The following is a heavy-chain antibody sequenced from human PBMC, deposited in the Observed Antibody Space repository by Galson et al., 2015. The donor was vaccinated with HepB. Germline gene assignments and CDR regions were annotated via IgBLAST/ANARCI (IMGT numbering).Heavy chain of an antibody. Sequence: SLRLSCAASGFTFSSYGMHWVRRAPGKGLEWVAVIWYDGSNKYYADSVKGRFTISRDNSKNTLYLQMNSLRAEDTAVYYCARESVALRYYGMDVWGQGTTVTVSS. CDR3: ARESVALRYYGMDV. J-gene: IGHJ6*02. V-gene: IGHV3-33*01. CDR2: IWYDGSNK. CDR1: GFTFSSYG.